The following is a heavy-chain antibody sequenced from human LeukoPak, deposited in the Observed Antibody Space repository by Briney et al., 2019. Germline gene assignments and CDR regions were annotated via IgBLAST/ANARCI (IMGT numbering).Heavy chain of an antibody. CDR2: INPNSGGT. Sequence: GASVKVSCKASGNTFTGSYRHGLERPPGKGLEGLGWINPNSGGTNYAQKFQGRVTMTRDTSISTAYMELSRLRSDDTAVYYCAREVIGGYSYGSDYWGQGTLVTVSS. D-gene: IGHD5-18*01. J-gene: IGHJ4*02. CDR3: AREVIGGYSYGSDY. CDR1: GNTFTGSY. V-gene: IGHV1-2*02.